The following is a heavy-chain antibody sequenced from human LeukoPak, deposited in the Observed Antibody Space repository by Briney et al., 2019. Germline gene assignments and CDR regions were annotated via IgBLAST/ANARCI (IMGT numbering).Heavy chain of an antibody. D-gene: IGHD3-9*01. J-gene: IGHJ4*02. CDR2: ISTSSSYM. V-gene: IGHV3-21*01. CDR1: GFTFSSYS. CDR3: ARSPYDILTGYSFYYFDY. Sequence: PGGSLRLSCTASGFTFSSYSMNWVRQAPGKGLEWVSSISTSSSYMYYADSVKGRFTISRDNARNSLYLQMNTLRAEDTAVYYCARSPYDILTGYSFYYFDYWGQGTLVTVSS.